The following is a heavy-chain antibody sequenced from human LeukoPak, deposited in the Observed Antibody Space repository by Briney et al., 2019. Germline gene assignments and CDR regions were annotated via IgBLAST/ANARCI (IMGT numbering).Heavy chain of an antibody. V-gene: IGHV1-2*02. Sequence: ASVKVSCKASGYTFTGYDMHWVRQAPGQGLEWMGWINPNSGGTNYAQKFQGRVTMTRDTSISTAYMELSRLGSDDTAVYYCASLGQVVVTPRNAVSAWGQGTLVTVSS. CDR2: INPNSGGT. J-gene: IGHJ5*02. CDR1: GYTFTGYD. CDR3: ASLGQVVVTPRNAVSA. D-gene: IGHD4-23*01.